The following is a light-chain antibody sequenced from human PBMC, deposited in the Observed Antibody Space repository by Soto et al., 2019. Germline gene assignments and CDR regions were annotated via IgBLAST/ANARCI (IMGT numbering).Light chain of an antibody. CDR2: GAS. Sequence: EIVMTQSPATLSVSPGERATLSCRASQSVSSYLAWYQQKPGQAPRLLIYGASSRATGIPDRFSGSGSGTDFTLTISRLEPEDFAVYYCQQYGSSGTFGQGTKVDIK. J-gene: IGKJ1*01. CDR1: QSVSSY. V-gene: IGKV3-20*01. CDR3: QQYGSSGT.